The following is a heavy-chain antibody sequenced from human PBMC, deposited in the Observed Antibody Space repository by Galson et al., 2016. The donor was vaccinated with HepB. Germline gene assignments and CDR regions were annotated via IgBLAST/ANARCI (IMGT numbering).Heavy chain of an antibody. V-gene: IGHV1-2*02. CDR2: INPNSGGT. Sequence: SCKASEYTFTGYYMHWLRQAPGQGLEWMGWINPNSGGTNYAQKFQGRVTMTRDTSISKAYMELSRLRSDDTAVYYCSRGHYYDIRGYYYLLDYWGQGTLVTVSS. D-gene: IGHD3-22*01. J-gene: IGHJ4*02. CDR1: EYTFTGYY. CDR3: SRGHYYDIRGYYYLLDY.